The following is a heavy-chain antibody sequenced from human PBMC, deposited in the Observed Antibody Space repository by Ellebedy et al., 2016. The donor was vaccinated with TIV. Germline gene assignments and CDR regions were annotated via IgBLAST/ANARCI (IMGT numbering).Heavy chain of an antibody. V-gene: IGHV1-69*13. CDR1: GGTFSSYA. Sequence: ASVKVSCKASGGTFSSYAISWVRQAPGQGLEWMGGIIPIFGTANYAQKFQGRVTITADESTSTAYMELSSLRAEDTAVYYCARDFWRGFDYWGQGTLVTVSS. J-gene: IGHJ4*02. CDR2: IIPIFGTA. CDR3: ARDFWRGFDY. D-gene: IGHD3-3*01.